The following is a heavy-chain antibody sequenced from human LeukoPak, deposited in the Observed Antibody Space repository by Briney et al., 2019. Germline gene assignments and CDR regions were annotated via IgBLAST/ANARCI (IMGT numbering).Heavy chain of an antibody. CDR3: ARGHKMGYYDSRAYYYGMDV. CDR2: IYYSGNT. Sequence: PSETLSLTCTVSGGSISSYYWIWIRQPPGKGLEWIGYIYYSGNTNYNPSLKSRITISVENPKNQFFQKLSSVTGEDRAVYYCARGHKMGYYDSRAYYYGMDVWGQGTTVTVSS. D-gene: IGHD3-22*01. CDR1: GGSISSYY. J-gene: IGHJ6*02. V-gene: IGHV4-59*08.